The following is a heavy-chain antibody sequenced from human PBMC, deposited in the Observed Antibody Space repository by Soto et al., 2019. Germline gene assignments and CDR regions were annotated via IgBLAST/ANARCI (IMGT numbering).Heavy chain of an antibody. CDR3: ARGKRSSWPVDY. CDR2: IYYSGST. J-gene: IGHJ4*02. Sequence: PSETLSLTCTVSGGSISSYYWSWIRQPPGKGLEWIGYIYYSGSTNYNPSLKSRVTISVDTSKNQFSLKLSSVTAADTAVYYCARGKRSSWPVDYWGQGTLVTVS. D-gene: IGHD6-13*01. V-gene: IGHV4-59*01. CDR1: GGSISSYY.